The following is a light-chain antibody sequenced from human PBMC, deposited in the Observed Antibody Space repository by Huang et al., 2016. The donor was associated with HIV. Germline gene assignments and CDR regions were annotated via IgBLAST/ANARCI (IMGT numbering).Light chain of an antibody. CDR1: ENIVYS. Sequence: DIQLTQSPSSLSASVGDGITITCRASENIVYSLSWFRQRPGRAPEALIYAASRLHAGVPSRCRASGYGKNFTLSIDGLGPEDFATYYCQQSRSLPRTYGGGTKVDI. J-gene: IGKJ4*01. CDR3: QQSRSLPRT. CDR2: AAS. V-gene: IGKV1-39*01.